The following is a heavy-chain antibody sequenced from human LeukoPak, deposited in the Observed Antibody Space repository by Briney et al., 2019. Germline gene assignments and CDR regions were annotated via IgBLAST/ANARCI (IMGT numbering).Heavy chain of an antibody. CDR1: GGSISSYY. J-gene: IGHJ3*02. CDR2: IYYSGST. CDR3: ANYCSSSSCHTRRAFDI. Sequence: SETLSLTCTVSGGSISSYYWSWIRQPPGKGLEWIGYIYYSGSTNYNPSLKSRVTISVDRSKNQFSLKLSSVTAADTAVYYCANYCSSSSCHTRRAFDIWGQGTMVTVSS. D-gene: IGHD2-2*02. V-gene: IGHV4-59*08.